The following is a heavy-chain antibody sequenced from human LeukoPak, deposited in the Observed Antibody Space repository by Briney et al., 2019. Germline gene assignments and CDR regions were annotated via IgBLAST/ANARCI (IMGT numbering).Heavy chain of an antibody. CDR2: IYSGGTT. J-gene: IGHJ6*02. Sequence: PGGSLRLSCAASGFTVRSNYMSWLRQAPGKGLEWVSVIYSGGTTYYTDSVKGRFTISRDNSKNTLYLQMNSLRAEDTAVYYCARDLAARPRPPSYGMDVWGQGTTVTVSS. D-gene: IGHD6-6*01. CDR1: GFTVRSNY. V-gene: IGHV3-53*01. CDR3: ARDLAARPRPPSYGMDV.